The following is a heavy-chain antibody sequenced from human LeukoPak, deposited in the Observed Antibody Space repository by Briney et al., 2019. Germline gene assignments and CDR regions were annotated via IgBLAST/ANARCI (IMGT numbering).Heavy chain of an antibody. D-gene: IGHD3-16*01. V-gene: IGHV3-74*01. CDR3: ARDYTEYFQH. Sequence: GGSLRLSCAASGFSFRSYWMHWVRQAPGKGLVWVSRINSDGSSTSYADSVKGQFTISRDNAKNTLYLQMNSLTAEDTAMYYCARDYTEYFQHWGQGTLVSVSS. CDR2: INSDGSST. J-gene: IGHJ1*01. CDR1: GFSFRSYW.